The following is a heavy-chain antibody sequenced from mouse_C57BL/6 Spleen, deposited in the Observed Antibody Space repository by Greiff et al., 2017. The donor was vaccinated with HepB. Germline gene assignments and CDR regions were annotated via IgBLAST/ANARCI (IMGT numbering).Heavy chain of an antibody. J-gene: IGHJ2*01. CDR1: GYTFTSYW. CDR2: IDPSDSET. D-gene: IGHD1-1*01. V-gene: IGHV1-52*01. CDR3: ARLGYYGSSYIDY. Sequence: QVQLQQSGAELVRPGSSVKLSCKASGYTFTSYWMHWVKQRPIQGLEWIGNIDPSDSETHYNQKFKDKATLTVDKSSSTAYMQLSSLTSEDSAVYYVARLGYYGSSYIDYWGQGTTLTVSS.